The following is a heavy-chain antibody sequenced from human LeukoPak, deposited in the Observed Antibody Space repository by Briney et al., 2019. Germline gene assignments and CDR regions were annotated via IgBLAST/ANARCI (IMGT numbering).Heavy chain of an antibody. CDR3: ARGGEGVDP. V-gene: IGHV4-34*01. CDR2: INHSVST. CDR1: GGSFSGYY. J-gene: IGHJ5*02. D-gene: IGHD3-10*01. Sequence: SETLSLPCAVYGGSFSGYYWSWLRQPPGEGLEWIGEINHSVSTNYNPSLKSRVTISEDTSKNQFSLKLSSVAAADTAVYYCARGGEGVDPWGQGTLVTVSS.